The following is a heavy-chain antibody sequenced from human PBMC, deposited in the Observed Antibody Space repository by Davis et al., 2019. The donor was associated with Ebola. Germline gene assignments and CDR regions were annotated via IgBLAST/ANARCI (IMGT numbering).Heavy chain of an antibody. CDR2: INHSGST. V-gene: IGHV4-34*01. Sequence: GSLRLSCAASGFTFSSYAMSWARQAPGKGLEWIGEINHSGSTNYNPSLKSRVTISVDTSKNQFSLKLSSVTAADTAVYYCARRGGYSYGGDYYYYGMDVWGQGTTVTASS. CDR3: ARRGGYSYGGDYYYYGMDV. D-gene: IGHD5-18*01. CDR1: GFTFSSYA. J-gene: IGHJ6*02.